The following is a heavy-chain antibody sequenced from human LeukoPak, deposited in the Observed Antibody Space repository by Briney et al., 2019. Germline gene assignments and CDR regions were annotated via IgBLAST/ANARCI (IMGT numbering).Heavy chain of an antibody. Sequence: GGSLRLSCAASGFTFSSYGMHWVRQAPGKGLEWVANIKQDGSEKYYLDSVKGRFTISRDNAKNSLYLQMNSLRAEDTAVYFCTREAAAGIDYWGQGTLVTASS. D-gene: IGHD6-13*01. J-gene: IGHJ4*02. CDR1: GFTFSSYG. CDR3: TREAAAGIDY. V-gene: IGHV3-7*01. CDR2: IKQDGSEK.